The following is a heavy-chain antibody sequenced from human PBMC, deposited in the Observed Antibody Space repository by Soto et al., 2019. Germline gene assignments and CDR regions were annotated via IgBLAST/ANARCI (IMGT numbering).Heavy chain of an antibody. D-gene: IGHD3-22*01. CDR3: ARVVPYYYDSSGYGDY. V-gene: IGHV3-74*01. Sequence: EVQLVESGGGLVQPGGSLRLSCAASGFTFSSYWMHWVRQAPGKGLVWVSRINSDGSSTSYADSVKGRFTISRDNAKNTLYLPMNSLRAENTAVYYCARVVPYYYDSSGYGDYWGQGTLVTISS. CDR1: GFTFSSYW. J-gene: IGHJ4*02. CDR2: INSDGSST.